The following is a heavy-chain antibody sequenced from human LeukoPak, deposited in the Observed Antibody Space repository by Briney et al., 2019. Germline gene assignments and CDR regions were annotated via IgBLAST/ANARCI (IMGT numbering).Heavy chain of an antibody. V-gene: IGHV1-2*02. CDR3: ARDHGPYYFDY. J-gene: IGHJ4*02. CDR2: INPNSGGT. CDR1: GYTFTGYY. Sequence: ASVKVSCRASGYTFTGYYIHWVRLAPGQGLEWMGWINPNSGGTNYAQKFQGRVAMTRDTSISTAYMELSRLRSDDTAVYYCARDHGPYYFDYWGQGTLVTVSS.